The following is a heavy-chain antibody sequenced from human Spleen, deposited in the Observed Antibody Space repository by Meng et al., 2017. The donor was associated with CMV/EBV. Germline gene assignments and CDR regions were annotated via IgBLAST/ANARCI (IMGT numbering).Heavy chain of an antibody. D-gene: IGHD3-22*01. V-gene: IGHV1-69*05. J-gene: IGHJ4*02. CDR1: GGPFTSYA. CDR3: AKGSSGYQSHLFDS. Sequence: ASGGPFTSYAINWVRQAPGQGLEWMGGLIPIFGTANYAQKFQGRVTITTDESTRTTYMELSSLRSEDTAMYYCAKGSSGYQSHLFDSWGQGTLVTVSS. CDR2: LIPIFGTA.